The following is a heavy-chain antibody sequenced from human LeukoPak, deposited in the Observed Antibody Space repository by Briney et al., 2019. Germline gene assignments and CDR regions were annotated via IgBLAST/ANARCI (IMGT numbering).Heavy chain of an antibody. CDR3: AAAQNFPVYCSGGSCSYYFDY. Sequence: GTSVKVSCKASGFTFTSSAMQWVRQARGQRLEWVGWIVVGSGNTNYAQKFQERVTITRDMSTSTAYMELSRLRSEDTAVYYCAAAQNFPVYCSGGSCSYYFDYWGQGTLVTVSS. CDR1: GFTFTSSA. D-gene: IGHD2-15*01. CDR2: IVVGSGNT. V-gene: IGHV1-58*02. J-gene: IGHJ4*02.